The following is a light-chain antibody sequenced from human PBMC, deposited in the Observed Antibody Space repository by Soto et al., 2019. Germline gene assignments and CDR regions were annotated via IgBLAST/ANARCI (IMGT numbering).Light chain of an antibody. CDR2: EVS. CDR1: SSDVAGYNS. CDR3: SSYTSSNTWV. J-gene: IGLJ3*02. V-gene: IGLV2-14*01. Sequence: QSALTQPASVSGSPGQSITISCTGTSSDVAGYNSVSWYQQHPGKVPKVMIYEVSNRPSGVSDRFSGSKSGNTASLTISGLQAEDEADYYCSSYTSSNTWVFGGGTKLTVL.